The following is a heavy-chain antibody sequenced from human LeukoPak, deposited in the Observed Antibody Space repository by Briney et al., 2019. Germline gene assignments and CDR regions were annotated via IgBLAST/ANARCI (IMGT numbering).Heavy chain of an antibody. CDR3: ARESRDTSGFYYGDY. CDR1: GGSISNYY. CDR2: IYPSGST. J-gene: IGHJ4*02. V-gene: IGHV4-4*07. Sequence: SETLSLTCTVSGGSISNYYWSWIRQPAGKGLEWLGRIYPSGSTNYNPSLKSRVAMSVDASKKQFSLELRSVTAADTAVYYCARESRDTSGFYYGDYWGPGTLVTVSS. D-gene: IGHD3-22*01.